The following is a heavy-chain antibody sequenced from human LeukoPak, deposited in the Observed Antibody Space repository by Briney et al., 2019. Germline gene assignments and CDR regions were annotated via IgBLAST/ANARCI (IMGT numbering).Heavy chain of an antibody. V-gene: IGHV3-66*01. CDR3: ARGQSYCGADCYSD. CDR2: IYTGGST. CDR1: GFSINHYY. J-gene: IGHJ4*02. Sequence: GGSLRLSCAAPGFSINHYYMTWIRQTPGKGLDWVSVIYTGGSTNYGDSVKGRSTISRDNSKNTLYLQMNSLRADDTAIYYCARGQSYCGADCYSDWGQGTLVTVSS. D-gene: IGHD2-21*02.